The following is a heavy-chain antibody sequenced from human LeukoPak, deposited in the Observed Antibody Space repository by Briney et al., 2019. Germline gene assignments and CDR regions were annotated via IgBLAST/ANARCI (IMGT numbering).Heavy chain of an antibody. V-gene: IGHV5-51*01. D-gene: IGHD6-13*01. J-gene: IGHJ6*02. CDR1: GYSFTSYW. CDR2: VYPGDSDT. CDR3: ARLSRYSISSNYYAMDV. Sequence: GESLKISGKGFGYSFTSYWIGWVRQMHGKGLEWMGIVYPGDSDTRYNPSFQGQVTISVDKSISTADVQWSSLKASDTAMYYCARLSRYSISSNYYAMDVWGQGTTVTVSS.